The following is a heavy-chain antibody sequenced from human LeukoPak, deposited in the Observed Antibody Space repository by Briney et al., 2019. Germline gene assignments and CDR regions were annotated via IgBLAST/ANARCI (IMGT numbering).Heavy chain of an antibody. CDR2: ISSSGGST. CDR1: GFTFSSFA. Sequence: GGSLRLSCGASGFTFSSFAMNWVRQAPGKGLEWVSAISSSGGSTYYADSVKGRFTISRDNSKNTLYLQMNSLRAEDTAVYYCARSSYYYGSNYWGQGTLVTVSS. J-gene: IGHJ4*02. V-gene: IGHV3-23*01. CDR3: ARSSYYYGSNY. D-gene: IGHD3-10*01.